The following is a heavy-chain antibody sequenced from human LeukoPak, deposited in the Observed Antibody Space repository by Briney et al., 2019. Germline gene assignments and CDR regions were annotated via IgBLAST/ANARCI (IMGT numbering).Heavy chain of an antibody. V-gene: IGHV4-39*02. CDR2: INYSGST. Sequence: SETLSLTCTVSGGSVSSTTYFWSWIRQPPGKGLEWIASINYSGSTYYNPSLKSRVTISVDTSENQFSLKLSSVTAADTAVYYCARDGSDYGDYYFDSWGQGTLVTVSS. D-gene: IGHD4-17*01. CDR1: GGSVSSTTYF. J-gene: IGHJ4*02. CDR3: ARDGSDYGDYYFDS.